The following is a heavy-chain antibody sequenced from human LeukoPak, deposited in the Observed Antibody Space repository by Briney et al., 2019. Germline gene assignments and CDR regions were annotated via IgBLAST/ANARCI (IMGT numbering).Heavy chain of an antibody. Sequence: ASVKVSCKASGYTFTSYDINWVRQATGQGLEWRGWMNPNSGNTGYAQKFQGRVTITRNTSISTAYMELSSLRSEDTAVYYCARALNTPRPQPLFRYYYYYMDVWGKGTTVTVSS. CDR2: MNPNSGNT. J-gene: IGHJ6*03. D-gene: IGHD2-2*01. V-gene: IGHV1-8*03. CDR3: ARALNTPRPQPLFRYYYYYMDV. CDR1: GYTFTSYD.